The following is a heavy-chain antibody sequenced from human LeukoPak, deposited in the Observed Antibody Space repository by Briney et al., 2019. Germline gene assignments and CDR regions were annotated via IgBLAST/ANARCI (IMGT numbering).Heavy chain of an antibody. D-gene: IGHD1-26*01. CDR2: IRYDGSNK. CDR3: ARASSGSYLGGFDY. CDR1: GFTFSTYG. Sequence: PGGSLRLSCAASGFTFSTYGMQWVRQAPGKGLEWVAFIRYDGSNKKYADTVKGRFTISRDNAKNSLYLQMNSLRAEDTAVYYCARASSGSYLGGFDYWGQGTLVTVSS. V-gene: IGHV3-30*02. J-gene: IGHJ4*02.